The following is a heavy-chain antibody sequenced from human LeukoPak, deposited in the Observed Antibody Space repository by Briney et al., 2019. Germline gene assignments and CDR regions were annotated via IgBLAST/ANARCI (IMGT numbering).Heavy chain of an antibody. CDR1: GGSISSYY. J-gene: IGHJ6*02. CDR3: ARDDFEYSVHYGMDV. CDR2: VQRSGDT. V-gene: IGHV4-4*07. Sequence: SETLSLTCSVSGGSISSYYWSWIRQPAGKGLEWIGRVQRSGDTNYNPSLKSRLTMSVETSKNQISLRLRSVSAADTAVYYCARDDFEYSVHYGMDVWGQGTTVTVSS. D-gene: IGHD3-9*01.